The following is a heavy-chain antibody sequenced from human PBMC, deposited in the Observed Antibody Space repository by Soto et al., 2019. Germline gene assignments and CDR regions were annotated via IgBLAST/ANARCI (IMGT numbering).Heavy chain of an antibody. V-gene: IGHV3-30*18. D-gene: IGHD5-18*01. CDR3: AKDLGIQLWSLPDY. Sequence: GGSLRLSCAASGFTFSSYGMHWVRQAPGKGLEWVAVISYDGSNKYYADSVKGRFTISRDNSKNTLYLQMNSLRAEDTAVYYCAKDLGIQLWSLPDYWGQGTLVTVSS. CDR1: GFTFSSYG. J-gene: IGHJ4*02. CDR2: ISYDGSNK.